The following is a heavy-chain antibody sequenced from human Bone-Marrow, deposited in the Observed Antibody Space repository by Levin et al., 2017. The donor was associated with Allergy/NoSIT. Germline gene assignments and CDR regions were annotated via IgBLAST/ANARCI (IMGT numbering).Heavy chain of an antibody. Sequence: PSETLSLTCTVSGGSISNYYWSWVRQLPGKGLEWIGYIFTSGITYYNLSLKSRVTISVDTSKSQFSLKLTSVTAADTAVYYCARSGLVVPAAFSWYFDLWGRGTLVTVSS. CDR3: ARSGLVVPAAFSWYFDL. CDR1: GGSISNYY. V-gene: IGHV4-59*01. J-gene: IGHJ2*01. D-gene: IGHD2-2*01. CDR2: IFTSGIT.